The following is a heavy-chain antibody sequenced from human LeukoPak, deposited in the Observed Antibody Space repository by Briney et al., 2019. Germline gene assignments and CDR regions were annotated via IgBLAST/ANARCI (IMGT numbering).Heavy chain of an antibody. CDR1: GFTFSSYA. Sequence: GGSLRLSCAASGFTFSSYAMSWVRQAPGKGLEWVSAISGSGGSTYYADSVKGRFTISRDNSKNTLYLQMNSLRDEDTAVYCCAKKFSSAWYLDDWGQGTLVTVSS. J-gene: IGHJ4*02. CDR2: ISGSGGST. V-gene: IGHV3-23*01. D-gene: IGHD6-19*01. CDR3: AKKFSSAWYLDD.